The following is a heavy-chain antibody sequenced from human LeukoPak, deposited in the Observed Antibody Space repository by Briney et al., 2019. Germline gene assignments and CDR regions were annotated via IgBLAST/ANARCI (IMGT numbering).Heavy chain of an antibody. V-gene: IGHV3-33*06. CDR3: AKGEGYYYYMDV. Sequence: GGSLRLSCAASRFTFSSYGMHWVRQAPGKGLEWVAVIWYDGSNKYYADSVKGRFTISRDNSKNTLYLQMNSLRAEDTAVYYCAKGEGYYYYMDVWGKGTTVTVSS. CDR2: IWYDGSNK. CDR1: RFTFSSYG. D-gene: IGHD1-26*01. J-gene: IGHJ6*03.